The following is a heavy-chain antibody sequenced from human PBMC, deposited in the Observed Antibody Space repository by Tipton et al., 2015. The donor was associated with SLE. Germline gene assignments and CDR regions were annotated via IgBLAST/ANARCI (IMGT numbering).Heavy chain of an antibody. D-gene: IGHD2-21*01. CDR2: IYYSGST. V-gene: IGHV4-31*03. CDR3: ARAPYCGGDCYYWYFDL. Sequence: LRLSCTVYGGSFSGYYWSWIRQHPGKGLEWIGYIYYSGSTYYNPSLKSRVTISVDKSKNQYSLKLSSVTAADTAVYYFARAPYCGGDCYYWYFDLWGRGTLVTVSS. J-gene: IGHJ2*01. CDR1: GGSFSGYY.